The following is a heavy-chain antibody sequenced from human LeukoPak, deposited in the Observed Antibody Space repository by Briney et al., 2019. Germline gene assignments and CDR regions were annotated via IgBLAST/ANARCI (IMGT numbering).Heavy chain of an antibody. V-gene: IGHV3-53*01. D-gene: IGHD3-10*01. CDR2: IYSGGST. Sequence: PGGSLRLSCAASGFTVSSNYMSWVRQAPGKGLECVSVIYSGGSTYYADSVKDRFTISRDNSKNTLYLQMNSLRAEDTAVYYCARIIPYGSGTYYYDFWGQGTLVTVSS. CDR1: GFTVSSNY. CDR3: ARIIPYGSGTYYYDF. J-gene: IGHJ4*02.